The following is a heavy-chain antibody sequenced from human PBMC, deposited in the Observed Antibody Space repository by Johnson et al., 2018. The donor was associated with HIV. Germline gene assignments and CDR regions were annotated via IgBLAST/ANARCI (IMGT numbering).Heavy chain of an antibody. V-gene: IGHV3-48*04. CDR1: GFRFDDYG. Sequence: VQLVESGGTVVRPGGSLRLSCAVSGFRFDDYGMSWVRQAPGKGLEWVSYISSSGSTIYYADSVKGRFTISRDNAKNSLYLQMNSLRAEDTAVYYCARATVESAFDIWGQGTMVTVSS. D-gene: IGHD4-23*01. J-gene: IGHJ3*02. CDR3: ARATVESAFDI. CDR2: ISSSGSTI.